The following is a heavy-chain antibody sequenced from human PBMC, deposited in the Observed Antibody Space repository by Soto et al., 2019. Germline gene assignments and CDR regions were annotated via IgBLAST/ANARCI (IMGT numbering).Heavy chain of an antibody. CDR1: GGTFTNYA. D-gene: IGHD6-19*01. CDR2: IIPIFGTA. CDR3: ARGTQWPAAWFDP. V-gene: IGHV1-69*13. Sequence: ASVKVSCKASGGTFTNYAFSWVRQAPGQGLEWLGGIIPIFGTANYAQKFQGRVTITADESTSTAYMELSSLRSEDTAVYYCARGTQWPAAWFDPWGQGTLVTVSS. J-gene: IGHJ5*02.